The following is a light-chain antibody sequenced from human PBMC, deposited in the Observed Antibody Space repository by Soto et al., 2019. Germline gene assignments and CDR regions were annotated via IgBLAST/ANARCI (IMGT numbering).Light chain of an antibody. CDR2: GAS. V-gene: IGKV3-20*01. J-gene: IGKJ2*01. CDR1: QSVSGSY. CDR3: LQYGSSPYT. Sequence: EIVLTQSPGTLSLSPGERAALSCKASQSVSGSYLAWNQQKPGQAPRPLIYGASSCATGIPDRFSGSGSGTDFTLTISRLEPEDFSVYYCLQYGSSPYTFGQGTKLEIK.